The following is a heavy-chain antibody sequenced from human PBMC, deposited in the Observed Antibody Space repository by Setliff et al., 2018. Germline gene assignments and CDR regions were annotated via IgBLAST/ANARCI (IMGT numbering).Heavy chain of an antibody. CDR1: GFTFSSHW. CDR2: INSDGSRT. J-gene: IGHJ6*02. V-gene: IGHV3-74*01. D-gene: IGHD6-13*01. Sequence: GGSLRLSCAASGFTFSSHWMHWVRQGPGKGPVWVSRINSDGSRTDYADSVKGRFTISRDNAKNTLYLQMNSLRAEDTALYYCARDCRVGWVFTYGMDVWGQGTLVTVSS. CDR3: ARDCRVGWVFTYGMDV.